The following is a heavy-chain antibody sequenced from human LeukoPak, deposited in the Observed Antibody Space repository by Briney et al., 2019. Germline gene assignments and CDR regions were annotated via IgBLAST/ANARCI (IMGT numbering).Heavy chain of an antibody. Sequence: GESLKISCKGSGYSFTSNWIGWVRQMPGNGLEWMGIIYPGDSETTYSPSFQGQVTISADKSITTAYLQWDSLKASDTAMYYCARQRYDDAFDIWGQGTMVTVSS. CDR3: ARQRYDDAFDI. D-gene: IGHD5-12*01. V-gene: IGHV5-51*01. CDR2: IYPGDSET. J-gene: IGHJ3*02. CDR1: GYSFTSNW.